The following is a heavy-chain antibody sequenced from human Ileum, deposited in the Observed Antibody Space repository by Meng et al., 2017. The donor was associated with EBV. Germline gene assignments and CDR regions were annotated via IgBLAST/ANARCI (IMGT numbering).Heavy chain of an antibody. CDR3: THYIWGSPPDGVF. D-gene: IGHD3-16*01. V-gene: IGHV4-4*02. CDR2: IYHSGTT. Sequence: QVQLQESGPGLVNPSGTLSLTCAVSGASISSRNWWSWVRQPPGKGLEWIGEIYHSGTTNYNPSLKSRVTMAVDKSRNDFSLKLTSVTAADTAIYYCTHYIWGSPPDGVFWGQGTLVTVSS. J-gene: IGHJ1*01. CDR1: GASISSRNW.